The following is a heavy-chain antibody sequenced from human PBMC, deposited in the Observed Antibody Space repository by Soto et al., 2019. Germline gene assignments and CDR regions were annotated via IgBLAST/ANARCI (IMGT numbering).Heavy chain of an antibody. CDR2: VNPSGGYT. J-gene: IGHJ4*02. CDR3: ARGGHVVVVTAAFDY. D-gene: IGHD2-21*02. V-gene: IGHV1-46*01. CDR1: GNTFTNDY. Sequence: QVQLMQSGAEVKKPGASVKVSCKASGNTFTNDYIHWVRQAPGQGLEWMGTVNPSGGYTTYSQNFLGRVTMTRDTSTSTLYMELTSLTSDDTAVYYCARGGHVVVVTAAFDYWGQGTLVTVSS.